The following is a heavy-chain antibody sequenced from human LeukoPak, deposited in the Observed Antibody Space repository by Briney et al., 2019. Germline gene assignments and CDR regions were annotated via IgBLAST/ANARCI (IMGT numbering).Heavy chain of an antibody. J-gene: IGHJ6*03. V-gene: IGHV1-2*06. Sequence: ASVKVSCKASGYTFTGYYMHWVRQAPGQGLEWMGRINPNSGGTNYAQKFQGRVTMTRNTSISTAYMELSSLRSEDTAVYYCARFDFDNYYYYYYMDVWGKGTTVTVSS. CDR1: GYTFTGYY. CDR3: ARFDFDNYYYYYYMDV. CDR2: INPNSGGT. D-gene: IGHD3-9*01.